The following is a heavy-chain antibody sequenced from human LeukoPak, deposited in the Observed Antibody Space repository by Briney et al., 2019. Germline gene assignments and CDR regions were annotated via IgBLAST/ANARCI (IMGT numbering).Heavy chain of an antibody. CDR2: IIPIFGTA. Sequence: SVKVSCKASGYTFTGYYMHWVRQAPGQGLEWMGGIIPIFGTANYAQKFQGRVTITADKSTSTAYMELSSLRSEDTAVYYCARDHYYYGSGSPLDYWGQGTLVTVSS. D-gene: IGHD3-10*01. J-gene: IGHJ4*02. CDR3: ARDHYYYGSGSPLDY. CDR1: GYTFTGYY. V-gene: IGHV1-69*06.